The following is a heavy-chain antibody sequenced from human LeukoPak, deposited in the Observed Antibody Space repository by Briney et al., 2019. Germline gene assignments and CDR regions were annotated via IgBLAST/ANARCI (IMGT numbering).Heavy chain of an antibody. D-gene: IGHD2-21*01. Sequence: ASVRVSRKPSLYTLTGYYMHWVRQAPGQGLEWMGWINPNTGDTNYAQKFQGRVTMTRDTSITTVYMEISRLTSDDTALFYCAVAPGDYWGQGTLVTVSS. CDR3: AVAPGDY. CDR2: INPNTGDT. J-gene: IGHJ4*02. V-gene: IGHV1-2*02. CDR1: LYTLTGYY.